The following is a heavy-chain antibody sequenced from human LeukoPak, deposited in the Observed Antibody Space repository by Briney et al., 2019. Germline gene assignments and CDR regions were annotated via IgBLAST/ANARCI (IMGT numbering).Heavy chain of an antibody. CDR1: GFTFSSYA. D-gene: IGHD4-17*01. V-gene: IGHV3-23*01. CDR2: ISASGGTP. CDR3: AKHLFMYRDSDAFDI. Sequence: GGSLRPSCAASGFTFSSYAMSWVRQAPGKGLEWVSGISASGGTPTYADAVKGRFTISRDNSKNTLYLQVNSLRAEDTAVYYCAKHLFMYRDSDAFDIWGQGTLVTVSS. J-gene: IGHJ3*02.